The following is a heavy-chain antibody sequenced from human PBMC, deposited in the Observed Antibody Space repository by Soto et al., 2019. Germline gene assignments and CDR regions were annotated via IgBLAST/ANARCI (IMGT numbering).Heavy chain of an antibody. CDR2: ISAYNGNT. CDR3: ARSADVVVVAAEDY. Sequence: ASVKVSCKASGYTFINYCISGARQAPGQGLEWMGWISAYNGNTNYAQKLQGRVTMTTDTSTTTAYMELRSRRSDDTAVYYCARSADVVVVAAEDYWGQGTLVTLSS. J-gene: IGHJ4*02. CDR1: GYTFINYC. V-gene: IGHV1-18*01. D-gene: IGHD2-15*01.